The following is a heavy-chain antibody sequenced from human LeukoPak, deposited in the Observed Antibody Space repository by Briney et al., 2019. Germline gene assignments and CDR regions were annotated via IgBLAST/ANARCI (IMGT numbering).Heavy chain of an antibody. J-gene: IGHJ4*02. CDR2: IWNDGTNK. V-gene: IGHV3-33*01. D-gene: IGHD3-22*01. CDR1: GFTSSIFG. CDR3: GRWNYYYDSRGYTIDY. Sequence: GRSLRLSCAASGFTSSIFGMHWVRQAPGKGLEWVAIIWNDGTNKYYADSVKGRFTISRDNSKNTLYLQMNSLRAEDTAVYFCGRWNYYYDSRGYTIDYWGQGTLVTVSS.